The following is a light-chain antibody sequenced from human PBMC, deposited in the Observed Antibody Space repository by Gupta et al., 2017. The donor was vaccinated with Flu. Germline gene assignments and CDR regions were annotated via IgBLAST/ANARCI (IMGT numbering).Light chain of an antibody. CDR2: SNN. V-gene: IGLV1-44*01. Sequence: XLTXSPSASXSPGXRVXIXCSXSNSNIGNNPVNWYQQLPGTAPPLLVYSNNQRPSGVPDRFSGSKSGTSASLAISGLQSEDEADYYCAAWDDSLNIYVFGSGTKVTVL. CDR3: AAWDDSLNIYV. CDR1: NSNIGNNP. J-gene: IGLJ1*01.